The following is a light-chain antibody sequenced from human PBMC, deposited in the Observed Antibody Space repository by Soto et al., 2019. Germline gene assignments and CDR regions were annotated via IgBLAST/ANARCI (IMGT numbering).Light chain of an antibody. V-gene: IGKV1-9*01. Sequence: DIQMTHSPSSLSASVLYIVTITFRSSQGISNYLAWYQQKPGKVPKLLIYAASTLQSGVPSRFSGSGSGTEFTLTISSLQPEDFATHYCQQINSYPSINFGQGTRLEIK. J-gene: IGKJ5*01. CDR1: QGISNY. CDR2: AAS. CDR3: QQINSYPSIN.